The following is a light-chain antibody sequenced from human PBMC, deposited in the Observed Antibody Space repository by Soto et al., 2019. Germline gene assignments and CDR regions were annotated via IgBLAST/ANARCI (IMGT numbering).Light chain of an antibody. CDR2: GAS. CDR1: QSVSTN. CDR3: QQRSNWLSIT. V-gene: IGKV3-15*01. Sequence: EIVMTQSPATLSVSPGERATLSCRASQSVSTNLAWYQQKPGQAPRLLIYGASTRAIGIPARFSGSGSGTDFTLTISSLEPEDFALYYCQQRSNWLSITFGQGTRLEIK. J-gene: IGKJ5*01.